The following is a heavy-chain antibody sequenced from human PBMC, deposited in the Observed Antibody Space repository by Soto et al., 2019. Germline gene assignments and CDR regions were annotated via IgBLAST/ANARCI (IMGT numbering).Heavy chain of an antibody. CDR1: GGSISSSSYS. Sequence: SETLSLTCTVSGGSISSSSYSWAWIRQPPGKGLEWIGSIYYSGSTYYNPSLKSRVTISVDTSKNQFSLKLSSVTAADTAVYYCARIQDFDWLLQHYYGMDVWGQGTTVTVSS. CDR3: ARIQDFDWLLQHYYGMDV. CDR2: IYYSGST. D-gene: IGHD3-9*01. V-gene: IGHV4-39*01. J-gene: IGHJ6*02.